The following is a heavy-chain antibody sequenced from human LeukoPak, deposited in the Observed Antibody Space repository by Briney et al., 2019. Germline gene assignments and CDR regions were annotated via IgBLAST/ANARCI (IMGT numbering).Heavy chain of an antibody. CDR3: ARDPRFSYSSGWYSAFDY. D-gene: IGHD6-19*01. CDR2: ISYDGSDI. J-gene: IGHJ4*02. CDR1: GFTFNSYG. V-gene: IGHV3-30*03. Sequence: PGGSLRLSCAASGFTFNSYGMHWVRQAPGKGLEWVAVISYDGSDIYYADSVKGRFTISRDNAKNSLYLQMNSLRAEDTALYYCARDPRFSYSSGWYSAFDYWGQGTLVTVSS.